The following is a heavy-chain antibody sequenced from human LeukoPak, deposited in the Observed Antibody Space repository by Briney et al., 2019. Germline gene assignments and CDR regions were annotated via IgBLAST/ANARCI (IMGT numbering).Heavy chain of an antibody. J-gene: IGHJ6*02. Sequence: GGSLRLSCAASGFTLGAFAMPWVRQAPGKGLEWVSLIDKDGRSTYYADSVKGRFTISRDNSKNSLYLQMNSLRTEDTALYYCATWAFYHSLDVWGQGTTVTVYS. CDR1: GFTLGAFA. V-gene: IGHV3-43*02. CDR3: ATWAFYHSLDV. CDR2: IDKDGRST. D-gene: IGHD1-26*01.